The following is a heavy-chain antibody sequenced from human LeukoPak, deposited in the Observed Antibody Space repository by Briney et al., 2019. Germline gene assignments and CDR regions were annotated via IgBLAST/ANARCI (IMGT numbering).Heavy chain of an antibody. CDR3: AKEYSSGWYGPLDY. CDR1: GFTFSSYA. J-gene: IGHJ4*02. V-gene: IGHV3-30-3*01. Sequence: GRSLRLSCAASGFTFSSYAMHWVRQAPGKGLEWVAVISYDGSNKYYADSVKGRFTISRDNSKNTLYLQMNGLRAEDTAVYYCAKEYSSGWYGPLDYWGQGALVTVSS. CDR2: ISYDGSNK. D-gene: IGHD6-19*01.